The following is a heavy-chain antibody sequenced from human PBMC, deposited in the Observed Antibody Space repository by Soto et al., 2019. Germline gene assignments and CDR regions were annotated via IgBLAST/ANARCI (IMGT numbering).Heavy chain of an antibody. Sequence: GGSLRLSCVTSGFTFGNFWMSWVRQAPGKGLECVANIKQDGSEKYLVDSVKGRFTISRDNAKNSLYLQMNSLRAEDTAVYYCARHGDYVSMDVWGKGTTVTVSS. CDR2: IKQDGSEK. CDR1: GFTFGNFW. J-gene: IGHJ6*03. D-gene: IGHD4-17*01. CDR3: ARHGDYVSMDV. V-gene: IGHV3-7*01.